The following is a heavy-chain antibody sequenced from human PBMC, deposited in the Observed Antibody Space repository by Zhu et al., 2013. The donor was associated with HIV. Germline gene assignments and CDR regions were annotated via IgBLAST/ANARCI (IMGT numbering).Heavy chain of an antibody. V-gene: IGHV1-69*01. Sequence: QVQLVQSGAEVKKPGSSVKVSCKASGGTFSSYAISWVRQAPGQGLEWMGGIIPIFGTANYAQKFQGRVTITADESTSTAYMELSSLRSEDTAVYYCARLIIAVAEPTDYYYGMDVWGQGTTVTVSS. D-gene: IGHD6-19*01. J-gene: IGHJ6*02. CDR2: IIPIFGTA. CDR3: ARLIIAVAEPTDYYYGMDV. CDR1: GGTFSSYA.